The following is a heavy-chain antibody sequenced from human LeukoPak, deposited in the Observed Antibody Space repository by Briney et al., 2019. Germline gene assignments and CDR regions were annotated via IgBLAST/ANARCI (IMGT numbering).Heavy chain of an antibody. Sequence: NPSETLSLTCTVSGGSISSYYWSWIRQPPGKGLEWIVYISYSGSTNYNPSLKSRVTISVDTSRNQFSLKLSSVTAADTAVYYCARGRLGGSGSYYNVLDYWGQGTLVTVSS. V-gene: IGHV4-59*01. CDR2: ISYSGST. J-gene: IGHJ4*02. D-gene: IGHD3-10*01. CDR1: GGSISSYY. CDR3: ARGRLGGSGSYYNVLDY.